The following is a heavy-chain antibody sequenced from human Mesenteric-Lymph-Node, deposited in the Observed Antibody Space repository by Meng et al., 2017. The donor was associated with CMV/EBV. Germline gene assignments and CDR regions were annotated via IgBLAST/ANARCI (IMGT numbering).Heavy chain of an antibody. CDR2: ISFDGSNE. D-gene: IGHD5-24*01. CDR1: GFSFSSYA. CDR3: LIPFLRRDVFNYPF. V-gene: IGHV3-30*02. J-gene: IGHJ4*02. Sequence: GESLKISCAASGFSFSSYAMHWVRQAPGKGLEWVSFISFDGSNEGYADSVKGRFTISRDHSQNTLYLQMNSLRPGDTAVYYCLIPFLRRDVFNYPFWGQGTLVTVSS.